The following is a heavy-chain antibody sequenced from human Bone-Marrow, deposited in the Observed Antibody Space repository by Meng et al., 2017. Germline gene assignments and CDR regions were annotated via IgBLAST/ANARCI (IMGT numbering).Heavy chain of an antibody. J-gene: IGHJ4*02. D-gene: IGHD3-22*01. CDR2: IGTAGDK. CDR1: GFTFSSYG. V-gene: IGHV3-13*01. Sequence: GESLKISCAASGFTFSSYGMHWVRQATGKGLEWVSAIGTAGDKYYPGSVKGRFTISRENAKNNLFLQMNSLRADDTARYYCARTYYFDSTGYSSPFDYWGQGTLVTVSS. CDR3: ARTYYFDSTGYSSPFDY.